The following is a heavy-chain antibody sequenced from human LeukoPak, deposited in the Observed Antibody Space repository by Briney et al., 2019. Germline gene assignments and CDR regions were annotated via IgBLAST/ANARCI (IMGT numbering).Heavy chain of an antibody. CDR2: ISGSAYST. D-gene: IGHD5-12*01. V-gene: IGHV3-23*01. CDR3: AKEAGYSGYDYPDY. J-gene: IGHJ4*02. CDR1: GFTFSSYA. Sequence: PGGSLRLSCAASGFTFSSYAMSWVRQAPGKGLEWVSGISGSAYSTYYADSVQGRFTISRDNSKNTLYLQMNSRRAEDTAVYYCAKEAGYSGYDYPDYWGQGTLVTVSS.